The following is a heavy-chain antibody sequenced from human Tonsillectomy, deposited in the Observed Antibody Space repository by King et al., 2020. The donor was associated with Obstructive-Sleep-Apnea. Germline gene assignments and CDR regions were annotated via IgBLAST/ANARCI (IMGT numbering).Heavy chain of an antibody. CDR2: IYHSGST. V-gene: IGHV4-30-2*01. J-gene: IGHJ6*02. Sequence: QLQESGSGLVKPSQTLSLACAVSGGSIISDFYSWSWIRQPPGKGLEWIGYIYHSGSTYYNPSLQSRVTISVDWSKNQFSLKLSSVTAADTAVYYCARVRGEYYYYGLDVWGQRTTVTVSS. CDR1: GGSIISDFYS. CDR3: ARVRGEYYYYGLDV. D-gene: IGHD3-10*01.